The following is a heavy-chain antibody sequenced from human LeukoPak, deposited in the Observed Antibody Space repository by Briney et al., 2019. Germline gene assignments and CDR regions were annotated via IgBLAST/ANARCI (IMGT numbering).Heavy chain of an antibody. CDR1: GGSISSYY. Sequence: SETLSLTCTVSGGSISSYYWSWIRQHPGKGLEWIGYIYYSGSTYYNPSLKSRVTISVDTSKNQFSLKLSSVTAADTAVYYCARGQFSSPGDQYYFDYWGQGTLVTVSS. V-gene: IGHV4-59*06. J-gene: IGHJ4*02. D-gene: IGHD2-2*01. CDR2: IYYSGST. CDR3: ARGQFSSPGDQYYFDY.